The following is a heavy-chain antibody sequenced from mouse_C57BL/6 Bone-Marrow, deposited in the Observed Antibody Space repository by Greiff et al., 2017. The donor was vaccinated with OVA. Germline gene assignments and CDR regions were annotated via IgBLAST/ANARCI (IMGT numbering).Heavy chain of an antibody. CDR3: AKKRPSGSSYGWYFDV. Sequence: QVQLQQSGPGLVQPSQSLSIPCTVSGFSLTSYGVHWVRQSPGKGLEWLGVIWRGGSTDYNAAFMSRLSITKDNSKSQVFFKMNSLQADDTAIYYCAKKRPSGSSYGWYFDVWGTGTTVTVSS. CDR2: IWRGGST. CDR1: GFSLTSYG. V-gene: IGHV2-5*01. D-gene: IGHD1-1*01. J-gene: IGHJ1*03.